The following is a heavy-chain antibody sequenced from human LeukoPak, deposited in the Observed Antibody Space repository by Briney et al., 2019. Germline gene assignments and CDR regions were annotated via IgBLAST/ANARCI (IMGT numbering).Heavy chain of an antibody. Sequence: GGSLRLSCAASGFTFSSYGMHWVRQAPGKGLEWVAFIRYDGSNKYYADSVKGRFTISRDNSKNTLYLQMSSLRVEDTAIYYCARDGDTAVRGVNFDYWGQGTLVTVSS. CDR2: IRYDGSNK. J-gene: IGHJ4*02. D-gene: IGHD3-10*01. V-gene: IGHV3-30*02. CDR1: GFTFSSYG. CDR3: ARDGDTAVRGVNFDY.